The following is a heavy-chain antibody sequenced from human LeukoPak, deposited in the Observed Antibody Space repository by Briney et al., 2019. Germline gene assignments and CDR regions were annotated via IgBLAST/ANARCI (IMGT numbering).Heavy chain of an antibody. CDR2: IYYSGST. Sequence: SETLSLTCTVSGGSISSSSYYWGWIRQPPGRGLEWIGSIYYSGSTYYNPSLKSRVTISVDTSKNQFSLKLSSVTAADTAVYHCARLEIQQLAPIDYWGQGTLVTVSS. CDR1: GGSISSSSYY. V-gene: IGHV4-39*01. D-gene: IGHD6-13*01. CDR3: ARLEIQQLAPIDY. J-gene: IGHJ4*02.